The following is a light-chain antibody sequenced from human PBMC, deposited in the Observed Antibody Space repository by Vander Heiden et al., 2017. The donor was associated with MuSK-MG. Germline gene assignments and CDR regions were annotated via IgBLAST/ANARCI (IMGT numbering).Light chain of an antibody. Sequence: DIQMTQSPSSLSASVGDRVTITCRASQGITNFFHWYQQNSGEARKALIFLTVRLQSKVPSRLRGSGSGTDFTLTIRNQQPEDIATYYVEQSDGIHSFG. J-gene: IGKJ4*01. CDR3: EQSDGIHS. CDR2: LTV. CDR1: QGITNF. V-gene: IGKV1-39*01.